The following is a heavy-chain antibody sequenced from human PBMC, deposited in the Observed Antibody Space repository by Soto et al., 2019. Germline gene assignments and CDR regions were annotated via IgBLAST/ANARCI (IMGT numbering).Heavy chain of an antibody. CDR3: ARGATVTQYDY. J-gene: IGHJ4*02. CDR2: GSYSGTT. Sequence: KSSETLSLTCTVSGVSVSSGSFYWAWIRQPPGKGLEWIGFGSYSGTTNYKPSLKSRVTISVDTSRSQISLKVSSLTAADTAVYYCARGATVTQYDYWGQGTLVTVSS. CDR1: GVSVSSGSFY. V-gene: IGHV4-61*01. D-gene: IGHD4-17*01.